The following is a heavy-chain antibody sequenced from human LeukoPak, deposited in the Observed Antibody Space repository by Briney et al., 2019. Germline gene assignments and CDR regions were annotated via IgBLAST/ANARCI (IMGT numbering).Heavy chain of an antibody. CDR3: ARGDDTSGYYYMGDDY. J-gene: IGHJ4*02. D-gene: IGHD3-22*01. V-gene: IGHV1-8*01. CDR2: MNPNSGNT. CDR1: GYTFTSYD. Sequence: ASVKVSCKASGYTFTSYDINWVRQATGQGLEWMGWMNPNSGNTGYAQKFQGRVTMTRDTSISTAYMELSRLRSDDTAVYYCARGDDTSGYYYMGDDYWGQGTLVTVSS.